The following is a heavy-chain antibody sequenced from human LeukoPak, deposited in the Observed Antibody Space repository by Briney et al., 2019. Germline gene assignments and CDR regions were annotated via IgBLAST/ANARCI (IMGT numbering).Heavy chain of an antibody. V-gene: IGHV1-69*05. CDR3: ARGDSGYDYGFDN. D-gene: IGHD5-12*01. CDR2: SIPIFGTT. CDR1: GGTFSSHA. J-gene: IGHJ4*02. Sequence: ASVKVSCKASGGTFSSHAISWVRQASGQGLEWVGGSIPIFGTTNYAQKFQGRVTTTTDESTSTGYMELRSLRSDDTAVYYCARGDSGYDYGFDNWGQGTLVTVSS.